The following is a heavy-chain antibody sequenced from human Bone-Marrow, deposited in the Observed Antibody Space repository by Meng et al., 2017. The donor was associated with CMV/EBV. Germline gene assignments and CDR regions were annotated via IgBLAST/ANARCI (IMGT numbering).Heavy chain of an antibody. CDR1: GYTFTSYD. CDR2: MNPNSGNT. CDR3: AREGGGNSGEYYYYYYGMDV. D-gene: IGHD4-23*01. Sequence: ASVKVSCKASGYTFTSYDINWVRQATGQGLEWMGWMNPNSGNTGYAQKFQGRVTITTDESTSTAYMELSSLRSEDTAVYYCAREGGGNSGEYYYYYYGMDVWGQGTTVTVSS. V-gene: IGHV1-8*03. J-gene: IGHJ6*02.